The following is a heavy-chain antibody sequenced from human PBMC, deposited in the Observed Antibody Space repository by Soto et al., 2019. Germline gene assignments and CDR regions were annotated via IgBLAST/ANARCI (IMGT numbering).Heavy chain of an antibody. J-gene: IGHJ4*02. CDR1: GFSFSRYE. D-gene: IGHD6-13*01. CDR2: ISDDGSSE. Sequence: PGGSLRLSCAASGFSFSRYEIHWVRQAPGKGLEWVAVISDDGSSEYYADSVKGRFTISRDNSKNTLYLQMNSLRAEDTAIYYFAKGNSNSLYSSRFDSWGQGVLVTVSS. CDR3: AKGNSNSLYSSRFDS. V-gene: IGHV3-30*18.